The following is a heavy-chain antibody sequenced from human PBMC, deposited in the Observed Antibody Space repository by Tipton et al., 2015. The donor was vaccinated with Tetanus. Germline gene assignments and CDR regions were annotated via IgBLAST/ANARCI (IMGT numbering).Heavy chain of an antibody. CDR2: VTHSGST. J-gene: IGHJ5*02. D-gene: IGHD3-22*01. CDR1: GGSFSGYY. CDR3: ARGAYSYDSSGYYYLLDP. Sequence: GLVKPSETLSLTCGVYGGSFSGYYWTWIRQPPGKGLEGLGEVTHSGSTNYNPSLKSRVTISVDTSKNQFSLKLSSVTAADTAVYYCARGAYSYDSSGYYYLLDPWGQGTLVTVSS. V-gene: IGHV4-34*01.